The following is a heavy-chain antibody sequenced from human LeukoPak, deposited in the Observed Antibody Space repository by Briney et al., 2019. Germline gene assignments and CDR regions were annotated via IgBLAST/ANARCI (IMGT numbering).Heavy chain of an antibody. J-gene: IGHJ3*02. CDR3: AFPAHHWLVRGAFDI. Sequence: PGGSLRLSCAASGFTFSSYAMSWVRQAPGKGLEWVSDISGTGGNTYYAESVKGRFTISRDNSKNTLYLQMNSLRAEDTAIYYCAFPAHHWLVRGAFDIWGQGTMVTVSS. V-gene: IGHV3-23*01. D-gene: IGHD6-19*01. CDR1: GFTFSSYA. CDR2: ISGTGGNT.